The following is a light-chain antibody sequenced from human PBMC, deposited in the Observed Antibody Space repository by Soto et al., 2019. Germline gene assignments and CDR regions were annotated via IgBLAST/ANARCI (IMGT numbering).Light chain of an antibody. CDR1: SSDVGAYNY. Sequence: QSALTQPRSVSGSPGQSVTISCTGTSSDVGAYNYVSWYHQHPGKAPKLMIYDVSKPPSGVPDRFSGSKSGNTASLTIPGLQAGDEADYYCCSHAGTYTVRVLGGGTKLTVL. J-gene: IGLJ2*01. CDR3: CSHAGTYTVRV. V-gene: IGLV2-11*01. CDR2: DVS.